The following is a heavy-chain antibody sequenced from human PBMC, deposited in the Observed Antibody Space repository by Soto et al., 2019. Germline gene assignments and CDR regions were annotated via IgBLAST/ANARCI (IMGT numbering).Heavy chain of an antibody. D-gene: IGHD2-21*02. Sequence: QLQLQESGPGLVKPSETLSLTCTVSGGSISSSSYYWGWIRQPPGKGLEWIGSIYYSGSTYYNPSIKSLVTISVDTSKNQFSLKLSSVTAADTAVYYCARLMPIVVVTAIRAIDYWGQGTLVTVSS. CDR3: ARLMPIVVVTAIRAIDY. CDR1: GGSISSSSYY. V-gene: IGHV4-39*01. CDR2: IYYSGST. J-gene: IGHJ4*02.